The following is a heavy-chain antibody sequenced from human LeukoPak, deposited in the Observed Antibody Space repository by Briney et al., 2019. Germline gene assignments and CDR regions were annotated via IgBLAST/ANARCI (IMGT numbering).Heavy chain of an antibody. CDR3: AKDEGIRCLKGDCPFDY. D-gene: IGHD2-21*01. J-gene: IGHJ4*02. Sequence: GGPLRLSCAASGFTFSSYWMHWVRQAPGKGLVWVSRINSDGSSTSYADSVKGRFTISRDNAKNTLYLQMDSLRPEDTAVYYCAKDEGIRCLKGDCPFDYWGQGTLVTVSS. CDR2: INSDGSST. CDR1: GFTFSSYW. V-gene: IGHV3-74*01.